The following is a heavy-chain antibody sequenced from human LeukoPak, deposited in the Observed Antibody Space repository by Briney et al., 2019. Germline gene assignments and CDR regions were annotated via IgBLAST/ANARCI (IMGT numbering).Heavy chain of an antibody. CDR2: IKQDGSEK. CDR1: GFTFSSYW. CDR3: ARPGDGMGTTGYYYGLDV. Sequence: GGSLRLSCAASGFTFSSYWMSWVRQAPGKGLEWVANIKQDGSEKYYVDSVKGRFTISRDNAKNSLYLQMNSLRAEDTAVYYCARPGDGMGTTGYYYGLDVWGQGTTVTVSS. D-gene: IGHD1-26*01. V-gene: IGHV3-7*01. J-gene: IGHJ6*02.